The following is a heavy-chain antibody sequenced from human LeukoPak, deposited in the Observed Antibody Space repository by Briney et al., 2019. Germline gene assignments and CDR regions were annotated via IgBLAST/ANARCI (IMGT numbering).Heavy chain of an antibody. J-gene: IGHJ4*02. Sequence: PGGSLRLSCAASGFTFSRYWMSWVRQAPGKGLEWVANIKEDGSEKYYVDSVKGRFTISRDNAKNSLYLQMNSLRAEDTAVYYCATIGTGDYREDSWGQGTLVTVSS. D-gene: IGHD3/OR15-3a*01. CDR2: IKEDGSEK. CDR1: GFTFSRYW. CDR3: ATIGTGDYREDS. V-gene: IGHV3-7*01.